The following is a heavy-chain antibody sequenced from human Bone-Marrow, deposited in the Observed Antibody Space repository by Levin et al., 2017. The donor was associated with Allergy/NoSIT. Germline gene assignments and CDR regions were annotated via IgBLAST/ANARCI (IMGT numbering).Heavy chain of an antibody. J-gene: IGHJ5*02. CDR3: TKDSHYYDDCIDNWFDP. V-gene: IGHV3-9*01. D-gene: IGHD3-3*01. CDR2: ISWNSGSL. CDR1: GFTFGYYA. Sequence: SLKISCAASGFTFGYYAMHWVRQVPGKGLEWVSGISWNSGSLGYAESVKGRLTISRDNAKNSLFLQMSSLRPEDTALYFCTKDSHYYDDCIDNWFDPRGQGTLVTVSS.